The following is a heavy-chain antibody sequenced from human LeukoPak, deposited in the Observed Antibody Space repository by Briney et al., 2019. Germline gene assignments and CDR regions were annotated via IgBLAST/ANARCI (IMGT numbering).Heavy chain of an antibody. J-gene: IGHJ4*02. Sequence: GESLKISCKGSGYTFTSYWLAWLRQMPGKGLEWMGIIYPGDSETRYSPSFQGQVTISADKSISTAYLQWSSLKASDTAMYYCTRQYYYDASGPIDYWGQGTLVTVSS. V-gene: IGHV5-51*01. CDR2: IYPGDSET. D-gene: IGHD3-22*01. CDR3: TRQYYYDASGPIDY. CDR1: GYTFTSYW.